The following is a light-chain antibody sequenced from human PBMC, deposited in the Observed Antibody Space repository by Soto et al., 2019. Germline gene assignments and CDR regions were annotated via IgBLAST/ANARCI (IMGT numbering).Light chain of an antibody. CDR2: DAS. Sequence: DTQMTQSPSSLSASVGDRVTITCQASKDISNYLNWYQQKPGKAPKLLIYDASNLESGVPSRFSGSGSGTDFTFTISSLQPEDIATYYCQQYDNLPRFTFGPGTKVDIK. J-gene: IGKJ3*01. V-gene: IGKV1-33*01. CDR1: KDISNY. CDR3: QQYDNLPRFT.